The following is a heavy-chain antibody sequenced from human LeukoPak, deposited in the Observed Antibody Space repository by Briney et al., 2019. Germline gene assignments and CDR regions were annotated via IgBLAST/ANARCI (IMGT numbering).Heavy chain of an antibody. CDR3: AREDTYYDILTGYQDYYMGV. J-gene: IGHJ6*03. V-gene: IGHV4-4*07. D-gene: IGHD3-9*01. CDR2: IYTSGST. CDR1: GDSITSYY. Sequence: SETLSLTCTVSGDSITSYYWSWIRQPAGKGLEWIGRIYTSGSTNYNPSLKSRVTMSVDTSKNQFSLKLSSVTAADTAVYYCAREDTYYDILTGYQDYYMGVWGKGTTVTISS.